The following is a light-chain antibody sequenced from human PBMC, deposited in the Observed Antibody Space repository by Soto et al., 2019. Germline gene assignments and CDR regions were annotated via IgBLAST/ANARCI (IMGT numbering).Light chain of an antibody. CDR3: QQYYRTPLT. CDR2: WAS. CDR1: QSILYSPNNKNY. J-gene: IGKJ4*01. Sequence: DIVMTQSPDSLAVSLGERTTINCRSSQSILYSPNNKNYLAWYQQKPGQPPKLLIYWASTRESGVPDRFSGSGSGTDFTLTISSLRAEDVAIYYCQQYYRTPLTFGGGTKVDI. V-gene: IGKV4-1*01.